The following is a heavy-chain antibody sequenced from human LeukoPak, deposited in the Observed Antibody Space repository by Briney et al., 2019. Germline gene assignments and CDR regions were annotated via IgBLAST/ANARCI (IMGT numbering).Heavy chain of an antibody. Sequence: GGSLRLSCAASGFTVSSNYMSWIRQAPGKGLEWVSVIYGGGSTDYADSVKGRFTISRDNLKNTLYLQMNSLRAEDTAVYYCARGGSGDIFDIWGQGTMVTVSS. V-gene: IGHV3-53*01. D-gene: IGHD2-21*01. CDR1: GFTVSSNY. J-gene: IGHJ3*02. CDR3: ARGGSGDIFDI. CDR2: IYGGGST.